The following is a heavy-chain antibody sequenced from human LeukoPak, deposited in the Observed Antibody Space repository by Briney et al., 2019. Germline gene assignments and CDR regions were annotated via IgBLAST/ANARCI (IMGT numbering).Heavy chain of an antibody. J-gene: IGHJ4*02. CDR3: ARVGCSGGSRYTDFDY. Sequence: ASVKVSCKASGYTFTGYYMHWVRQAPGQGLEWMGWINPNSGGTNYAQKFQGRVTMTRDTSISTAYMELSRLRSDDTAVYYCARVGCSGGSRYTDFDYWGQGTLVTVSS. CDR1: GYTFTGYY. CDR2: INPNSGGT. V-gene: IGHV1-2*02. D-gene: IGHD2-15*01.